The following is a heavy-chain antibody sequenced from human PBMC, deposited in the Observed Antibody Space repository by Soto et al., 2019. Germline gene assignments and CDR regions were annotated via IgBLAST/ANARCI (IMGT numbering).Heavy chain of an antibody. Sequence: QVQLQQWGAGLLKPSETLSLTCAVYGGSFSGYYWSWIRQPPGKGLEWIGEINHSGSTNYNPSLKGRVTISVDTSKNQFSLKLSSGTAADPAVYYCARLRGLRLGELSPDYYYYGMDVWGQGTTVTVSS. CDR3: ARLRGLRLGELSPDYYYYGMDV. D-gene: IGHD3-16*02. CDR2: INHSGST. V-gene: IGHV4-34*01. J-gene: IGHJ6*02. CDR1: GGSFSGYY.